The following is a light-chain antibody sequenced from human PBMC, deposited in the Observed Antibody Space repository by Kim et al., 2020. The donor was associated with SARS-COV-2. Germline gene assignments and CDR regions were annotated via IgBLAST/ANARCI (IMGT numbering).Light chain of an antibody. CDR1: SSNIGAGYD. CDR3: QCYDTTLSVHVV. V-gene: IGLV1-40*01. CDR2: GNT. Sequence: QPVLTQPPSVSGAPGQRVTISCTGSSSNIGAGYDVHWYQQLPGTAPKLLIYGNTNRPSGVPDRFSGSKSGTSASLVITGLQAEDEADYYCQCYDTTLSVHVVFGGGTQLTVL. J-gene: IGLJ2*01.